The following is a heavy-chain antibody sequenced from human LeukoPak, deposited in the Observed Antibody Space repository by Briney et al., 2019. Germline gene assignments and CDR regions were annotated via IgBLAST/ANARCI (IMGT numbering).Heavy chain of an antibody. V-gene: IGHV4-59*01. CDR2: IYYSGST. Sequence: SETLSLTCAVYGGSFSGYYWSWIRQPPGKGLEWIGYIYYSGSTNYNPSLKSRVTISVDTSKNQFSLKLSSVTAADTAVYYCARGSHYYYYGMDVWGQGTTVTVSS. CDR1: GGSFSGYY. J-gene: IGHJ6*02. CDR3: ARGSHYYYYGMDV.